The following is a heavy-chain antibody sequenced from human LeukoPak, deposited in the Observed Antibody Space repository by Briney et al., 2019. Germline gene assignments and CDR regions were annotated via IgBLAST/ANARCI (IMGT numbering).Heavy chain of an antibody. D-gene: IGHD4-23*01. CDR1: GFTFSSYS. CDR3: ARDSPLDYGGNSNWFDP. CDR2: ISSSSSYI. V-gene: IGHV3-21*01. J-gene: IGHJ5*02. Sequence: GGSLRLSCAASGFTFSSYSMNWVRQAPGKGLEWVSSISSSSSYIYYADSVKGRFTISRDNAKNSLYLQMNSLRAEDTAVYYCARDSPLDYGGNSNWFDPWGQGTLVTVSS.